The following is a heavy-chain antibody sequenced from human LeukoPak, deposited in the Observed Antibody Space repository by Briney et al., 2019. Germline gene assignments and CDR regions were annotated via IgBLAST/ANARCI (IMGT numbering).Heavy chain of an antibody. CDR3: ARDLRGVTDYYYYMDV. V-gene: IGHV1-18*01. CDR2: ISAYNGNT. CDR1: GYTFTSYG. J-gene: IGHJ6*03. D-gene: IGHD2-21*02. Sequence: GASVKVSCKASGYTFTSYGISWVRQAPGQGLEWMGWISAYNGNTNYAQKLQGRVTMTTDTSTSTAYMELRSLRSDDTAVYYCARDLRGVTDYYYYMDVWGKGTTVTVSS.